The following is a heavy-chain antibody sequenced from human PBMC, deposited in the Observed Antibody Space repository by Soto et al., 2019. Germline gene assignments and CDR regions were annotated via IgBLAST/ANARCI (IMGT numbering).Heavy chain of an antibody. CDR1: GGSISSGGYS. D-gene: IGHD2-2*01. J-gene: IGHJ4*02. V-gene: IGHV4-30-2*01. CDR3: ASSVVVVPAAMDY. Sequence: SETLSLTCAVSGGSISSGGYSWSWIRQPPGKGLEWIGYIYHSGSTYYNPSLKSRVTISVDRSKNQFSLKLSSVTAADTAVYYCASSVVVVPAAMDYWGQGTLVTVSS. CDR2: IYHSGST.